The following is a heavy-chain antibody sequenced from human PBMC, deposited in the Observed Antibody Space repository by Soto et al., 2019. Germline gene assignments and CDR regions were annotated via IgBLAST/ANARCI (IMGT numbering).Heavy chain of an antibody. CDR3: AKADGEQWLIPHLDN. V-gene: IGHV3-23*01. J-gene: IGHJ1*01. CDR1: GFNFKKFA. CDR2: ISCCGGST. Sequence: LRRSCEASGFNFKKFAMGWVRPAPGEGLEWVSGISCCGGSTFYADSVKGRFSLARDDSKNTLSLQLNSLRVEDTAHYYCAKADGEQWLIPHLDNWGQGTRV. D-gene: IGHD6-19*01.